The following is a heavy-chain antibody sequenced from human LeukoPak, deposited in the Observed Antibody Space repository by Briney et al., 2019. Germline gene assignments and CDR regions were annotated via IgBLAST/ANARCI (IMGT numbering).Heavy chain of an antibody. CDR2: IRYDGSNK. D-gene: IGHD5-18*01. CDR1: GFTFSSYG. J-gene: IGHJ4*02. Sequence: GGSLRLSCAASGFTFSSYGMHWVRQAPGKGLEWVAFIRYDGSNKHYADSVKGRFTISRDNSKNTLYLQMNSLRAEDTAVYYCAKTDTAMVYFDYWGQGTLVTVSS. V-gene: IGHV3-30*02. CDR3: AKTDTAMVYFDY.